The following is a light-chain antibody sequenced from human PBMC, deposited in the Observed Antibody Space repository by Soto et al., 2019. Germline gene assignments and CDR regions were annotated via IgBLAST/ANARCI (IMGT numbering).Light chain of an antibody. CDR2: GAS. CDR3: QQYKNWPPIT. Sequence: EIVLPQSTGTLPLSPGHRATLSSRASQSVSSSYLAWYQQKPGQAPRLLIYGASSRATGVPDRFCGSSSGTDFTPPISRLEPEDFAVYYCQQYKNWPPITFGQGTRLEI. CDR1: QSVSSSY. J-gene: IGKJ5*01. V-gene: IGKV3-20*01.